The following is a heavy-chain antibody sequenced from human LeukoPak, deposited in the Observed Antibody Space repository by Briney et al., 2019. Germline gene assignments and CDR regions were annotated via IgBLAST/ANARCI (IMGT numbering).Heavy chain of an antibody. J-gene: IGHJ6*04. CDR1: GFTFSYYG. CDR2: ISGSGGST. Sequence: PGGSLRLSCAASGFTFSYYGMSWVRQAPGKGLEWVSGISGSGGSTYYADSVKGRFTISRDNAKNSLYLQMNSLRAEDAAVYYCAELGITMIGGVWGKGTTVTISS. D-gene: IGHD3-10*02. V-gene: IGHV3-23*01. CDR3: AELGITMIGGV.